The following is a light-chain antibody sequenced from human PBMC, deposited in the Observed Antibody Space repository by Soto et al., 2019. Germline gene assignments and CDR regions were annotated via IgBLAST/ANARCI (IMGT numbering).Light chain of an antibody. V-gene: IGKV3-15*01. CDR2: GAS. Sequence: IVMRKSRATQAVAPGERASLSCMASQRVSSNLAWYQQKPGQAPRLLIYGASTRATGIPARFSGSGSGTEFTLTISSLQSEDFAVYYCQQYNNWPPTFAQGTKVDI. CDR1: QRVSSN. CDR3: QQYNNWPPT. J-gene: IGKJ1*01.